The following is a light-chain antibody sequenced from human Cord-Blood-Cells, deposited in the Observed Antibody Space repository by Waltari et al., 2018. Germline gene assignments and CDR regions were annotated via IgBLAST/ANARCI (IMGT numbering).Light chain of an antibody. CDR3: SSYTSSSTLV. CDR1: SSDVGGYNY. Sequence: QSALTQPASVSGSPGQSITISCTGTSSDVGGYNYVSWYQQHPGNAPKLMIYDVSNRPSGVSNRFPGSKSGNTASLTISGLQAEDEADYYCSSYTSSSTLVFGGGTKLTVL. J-gene: IGLJ2*01. CDR2: DVS. V-gene: IGLV2-14*01.